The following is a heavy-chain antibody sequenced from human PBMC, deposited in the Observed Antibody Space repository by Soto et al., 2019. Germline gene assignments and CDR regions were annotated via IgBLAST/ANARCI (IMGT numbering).Heavy chain of an antibody. CDR2: IKQDGSEK. J-gene: IGHJ4*02. V-gene: IGHV3-7*01. D-gene: IGHD3-10*01. Sequence: EGSLRLSCAASGFSFSSYWMSWVRQAPGKGLEWVANIKQDGSEKYYVDSVKGRFTISRDNAKNSLYLQMNSLRAEDTAVYYCARDPGVIWFGESRTFDYCGQGNLVTVSS. CDR3: ARDPGVIWFGESRTFDY. CDR1: GFSFSSYW.